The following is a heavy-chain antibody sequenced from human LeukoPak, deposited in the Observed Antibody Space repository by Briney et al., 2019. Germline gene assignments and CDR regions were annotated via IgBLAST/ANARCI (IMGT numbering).Heavy chain of an antibody. J-gene: IGHJ4*02. D-gene: IGHD3-10*01. V-gene: IGHV4-4*02. Sequence: PSETLSLTCAVSGGSISSGNWWSWVRQPPGKGLEWIGEIHHSGSTNYQPSLKSRVTISVDKSKNQFSLQLISVTAADTAVYYCATNSGAGSYLFDYWGQGTLVTVSS. CDR1: GGSISSGNW. CDR3: ATNSGAGSYLFDY. CDR2: IHHSGST.